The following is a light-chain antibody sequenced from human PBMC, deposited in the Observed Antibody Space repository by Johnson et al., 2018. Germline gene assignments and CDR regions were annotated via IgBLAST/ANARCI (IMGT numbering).Light chain of an antibody. J-gene: IGLJ1*01. Sequence: QSVLTQPPSVSAAPGQKVTISCSGSSSNIGNNYVSWYQQLPGTAPKLLIYENNKRPSGIPDRFSGSTSGTSATLGITGLQTGDEADYYCGTWDSSLSAGNVFGTGTKFTAL. CDR3: GTWDSSLSAGNV. CDR1: SSNIGNNY. CDR2: ENN. V-gene: IGLV1-51*02.